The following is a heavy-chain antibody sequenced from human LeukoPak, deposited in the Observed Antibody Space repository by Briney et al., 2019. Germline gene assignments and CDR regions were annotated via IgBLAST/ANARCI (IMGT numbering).Heavy chain of an antibody. J-gene: IGHJ5*02. Sequence: GGSLRLSCAASGFTFSTYGMHGVREAPGKGLDWVALIHYDGGNEYNGDSVKGRFTISRDNSKNTLYPQMNSLRPEDTAVYYCARGLPSSTRTYNWFDPWGPGTLVTVSS. CDR3: ARGLPSSTRTYNWFDP. CDR1: GFTFSTYG. V-gene: IGHV3-30*02. D-gene: IGHD2-2*01. CDR2: IHYDGGNE.